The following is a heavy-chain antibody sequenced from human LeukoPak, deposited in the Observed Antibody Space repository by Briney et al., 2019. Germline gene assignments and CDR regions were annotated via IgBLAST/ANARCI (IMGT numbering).Heavy chain of an antibody. V-gene: IGHV3-48*02. CDR2: ISSSSSTI. Sequence: GGSLRLSCAASGFSFYNYDMNWVRQAPGKGLEWVSYISSSSSTISYADSVKGRFTISRDNAKNSLYLQMNSLRDEDTAVYYCARRFGYWGQGTLVTVSS. CDR3: ARRFGY. CDR1: GFSFYNYD. J-gene: IGHJ4*02.